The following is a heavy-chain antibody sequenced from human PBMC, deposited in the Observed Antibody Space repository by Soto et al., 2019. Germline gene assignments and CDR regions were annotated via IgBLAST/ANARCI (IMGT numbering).Heavy chain of an antibody. V-gene: IGHV4-39*01. J-gene: IGHJ3*02. D-gene: IGHD6-19*01. CDR2: IYYSGST. Sequence: SETLSLTCTVSGGSISSSSYYWGWIRQPPGKGLEWIGSIYYSGSTYYNPSLKSRVTISVDTSKNQFSLKLSSVTAADTAVYYCASRIAVAGTSALDIWGQGTMATVSS. CDR3: ASRIAVAGTSALDI. CDR1: GGSISSSSYY.